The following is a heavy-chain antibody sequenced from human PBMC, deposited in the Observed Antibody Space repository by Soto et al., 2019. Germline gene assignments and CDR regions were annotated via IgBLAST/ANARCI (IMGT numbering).Heavy chain of an antibody. CDR1: GDSVSSNSAA. D-gene: IGHD6-6*01. Sequence: SQTLSLTCAISGDSVSSNSAAWNWIRQSPSRSLEWLGRTYYRSKWYNDYAVSVKSRITINPDTSKNQFSLQLNSVTPEDTAVYYCAREVAARRSYYYYGMDVWGQGTTVTVSS. CDR3: AREVAARRSYYYYGMDV. J-gene: IGHJ6*02. CDR2: TYYRSKWYN. V-gene: IGHV6-1*01.